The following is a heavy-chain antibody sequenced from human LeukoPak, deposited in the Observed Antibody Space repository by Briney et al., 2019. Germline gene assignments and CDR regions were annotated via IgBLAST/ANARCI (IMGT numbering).Heavy chain of an antibody. CDR1: GGTFSSYA. D-gene: IGHD6-19*01. Sequence: ASVKVSCKASGGTFSSYAISWVRQAPGQGLEWMGWINPNSGGTNYAQKFQGRVTMTRDTSISTAYMELSRLRSDDTAVYYCARDPNVSSGWYGGNWFDPWGQGTLVTVSS. J-gene: IGHJ5*02. V-gene: IGHV1-2*02. CDR3: ARDPNVSSGWYGGNWFDP. CDR2: INPNSGGT.